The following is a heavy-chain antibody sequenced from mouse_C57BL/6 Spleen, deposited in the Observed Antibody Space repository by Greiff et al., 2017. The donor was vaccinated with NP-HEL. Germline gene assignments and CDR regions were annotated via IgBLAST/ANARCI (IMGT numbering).Heavy chain of an antibody. J-gene: IGHJ1*03. CDR2: ISYSGST. CDR1: GYSITSGYD. D-gene: IGHD1-1*01. Sequence: EVKLVESGPGMVKPSQSLSLTCTVTGYSITSGYDWHWIRHFPGNKLEWMGYISYSGSTNYNPSLKSRISITHDTSKNHFFLKLNSVTTEDTATYYCARATTVEAPGGGYFDVWGTGTTVTVSS. V-gene: IGHV3-1*01. CDR3: ARATTVEAPGGGYFDV.